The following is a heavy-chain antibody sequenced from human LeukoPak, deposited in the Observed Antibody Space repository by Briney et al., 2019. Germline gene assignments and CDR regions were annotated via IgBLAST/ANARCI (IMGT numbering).Heavy chain of an antibody. D-gene: IGHD4-17*01. CDR2: IYSGGST. V-gene: IGHV3-53*01. CDR1: GFSFSSFG. CDR3: ARDVIYGDYVSHAFDI. Sequence: GGSLRLSCAASGFSFSSFGMSWVRQAPGKGLEWVSVIYSGGSTYYADSVKGRFTISRDNSKNTLYLQMNSLRAEDTAVYYCARDVIYGDYVSHAFDIWGQGTMVTVSS. J-gene: IGHJ3*02.